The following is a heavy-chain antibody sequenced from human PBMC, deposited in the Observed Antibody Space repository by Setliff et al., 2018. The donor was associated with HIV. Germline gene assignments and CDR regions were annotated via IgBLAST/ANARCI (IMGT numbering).Heavy chain of an antibody. Sequence: SETLSLTCTVSGDSITSGHFYWGWIRQAPGKGLEWIGNILDGRVTFFNPSLRGRVTISVDASKNQVSLNLRSVTAADSAVYHCARPHSGRGGGAYFDPGGQGILVTGSS. J-gene: IGHJ5*02. CDR3: ARPHSGRGGGAYFDP. CDR2: ILDGRVT. D-gene: IGHD6-19*01. V-gene: IGHV4-39*01. CDR1: GDSITSGHFY.